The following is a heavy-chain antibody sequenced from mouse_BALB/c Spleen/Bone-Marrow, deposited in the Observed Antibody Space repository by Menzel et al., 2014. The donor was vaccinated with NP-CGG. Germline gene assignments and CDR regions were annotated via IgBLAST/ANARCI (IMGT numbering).Heavy chain of an antibody. V-gene: IGHV5-17*02. CDR3: VRDYGYGAMDY. Sequence: EVKLMESGGGLVQPGGSRKLSCAASGFTFSSFAMHWVRQAPEKGLEWVAYIGSGSITIYYADTVKGRFTISRDNPKNTLFLQMTSLRSEDTAMYYCVRDYGYGAMDYWGQGTSVTVSS. J-gene: IGHJ4*01. D-gene: IGHD1-2*01. CDR2: IGSGSITI. CDR1: GFTFSSFA.